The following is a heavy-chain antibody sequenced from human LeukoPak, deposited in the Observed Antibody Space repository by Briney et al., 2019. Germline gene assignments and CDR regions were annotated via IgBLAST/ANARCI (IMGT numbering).Heavy chain of an antibody. D-gene: IGHD2-2*01. V-gene: IGHV4-34*01. CDR1: GGSFSGYY. J-gene: IGHJ6*02. Sequence: SETLSLTCAVYGGSFSGYYWSWLRQPPGKGLEWIGEINHSGSTNYNPSLKSRVTISVDTSKNQFSLKLSSVTAADTAVYYCARHSYCSSTSCFNYYYYGMGVWGQGTTVTVSS. CDR2: INHSGST. CDR3: ARHSYCSSTSCFNYYYYGMGV.